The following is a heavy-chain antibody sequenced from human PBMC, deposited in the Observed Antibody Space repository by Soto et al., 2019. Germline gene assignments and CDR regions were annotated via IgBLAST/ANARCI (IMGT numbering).Heavy chain of an antibody. CDR1: GFTFSSYA. CDR2: ISYDGSNK. CDR3: ARDQSGIYYYYGMDV. Sequence: PGGSLRLSCAASGFTFSSYAMHWVRQAPGKGLEWVAVISYDGSNKYYADSVKGRFTISRDNSKNTLYLQMNSLRAEDTAVYYCARDQSGIYYYYGMDVWGQGTTVTVS. J-gene: IGHJ6*02. V-gene: IGHV3-30-3*01.